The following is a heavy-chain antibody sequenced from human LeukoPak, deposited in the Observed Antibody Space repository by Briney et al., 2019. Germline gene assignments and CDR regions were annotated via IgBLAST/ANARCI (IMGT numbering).Heavy chain of an antibody. CDR3: ARHTVRSDGSMDV. CDR2: IYYSGST. Sequence: SETLSLTCTVSGGSISSYYWSWIRQPPGKGLEWIGYIYYSGSTNYNPSLKSRVTISVDTSKNQFSLKLSSVTAADTAVYYCARHTVRSDGSMDVWGQGTTVTVSS. D-gene: IGHD4-17*01. CDR1: GGSISSYY. J-gene: IGHJ6*02. V-gene: IGHV4-59*08.